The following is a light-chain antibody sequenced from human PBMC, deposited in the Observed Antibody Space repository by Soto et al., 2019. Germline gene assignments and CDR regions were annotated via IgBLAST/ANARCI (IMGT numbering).Light chain of an antibody. CDR1: QSISSW. J-gene: IGKJ1*01. CDR3: QQYNSYSRT. CDR2: DAS. V-gene: IGKV1-5*01. Sequence: DIQMTQSPSTLSASVGDRVTITSRSSQSISSWLAWYQQKPGKAPKLLISDASSLKSGVPSRFSGSGSATEFTLTISSLQPDDFATYYCQQYNSYSRTFGQGTKVDIK.